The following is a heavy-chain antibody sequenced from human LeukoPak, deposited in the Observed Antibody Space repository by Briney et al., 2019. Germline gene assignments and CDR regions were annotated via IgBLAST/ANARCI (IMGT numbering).Heavy chain of an antibody. CDR3: ARGPRYSSSWYPGQLDY. D-gene: IGHD6-13*01. CDR2: IYSGGST. CDR1: GFTVSSNY. J-gene: IGHJ4*02. V-gene: IGHV3-53*01. Sequence: GGSLRLSCAASGFTVSSNYMSWVRQAPGTGLEWVSVIYSGGSTYYADSVKGRFTISRDNSKNTLYLQMNSLRAEDTAVYYCARGPRYSSSWYPGQLDYWGQGTLVTVSS.